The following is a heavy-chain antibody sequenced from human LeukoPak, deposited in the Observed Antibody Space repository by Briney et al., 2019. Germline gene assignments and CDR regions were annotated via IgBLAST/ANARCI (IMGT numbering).Heavy chain of an antibody. V-gene: IGHV1-2*02. CDR1: GYTFTGYY. CDR3: ARAGGIAAAGPNNWFDP. CDR2: INPNSGGT. Sequence: GASVKVSCKASGYTFTGYYMHWVRQAPGQGLEWMGWINPNSGGTNYAQKLQGRVTMTTDTSTSTAYMELRSLRSDDTAVYYCARAGGIAAAGPNNWFDPWGQGTLVTVSS. D-gene: IGHD6-13*01. J-gene: IGHJ5*02.